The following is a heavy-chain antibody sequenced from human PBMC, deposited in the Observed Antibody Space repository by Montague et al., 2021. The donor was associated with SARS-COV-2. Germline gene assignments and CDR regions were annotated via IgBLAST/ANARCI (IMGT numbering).Heavy chain of an antibody. J-gene: IGHJ6*02. CDR3: ARRVTGTTVHYYYYGMDV. V-gene: IGHV4-39*01. D-gene: IGHD1-20*01. CDR1: GSTFSSYS. Sequence: LRLSCAASGSTFSSYSMSWVRQPPGKGLEWIGSIYYSGSTYYNPSLKSRVTISVDTSKSQFSLKLSSVTAADTAVYYCARRVTGTTVHYYYYGMDVWGQGTTVTVSS. CDR2: IYYSGST.